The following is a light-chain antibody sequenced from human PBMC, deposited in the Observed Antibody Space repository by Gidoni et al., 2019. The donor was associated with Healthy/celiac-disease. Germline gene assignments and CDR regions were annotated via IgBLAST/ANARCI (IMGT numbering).Light chain of an antibody. CDR1: QSVSSSY. CDR2: GAS. V-gene: IGKV3-20*01. CDR3: QQYGSSPGGT. Sequence: EIVLTQSPGTLSLSPGERATLSCRASQSVSSSYLAWYQQKPGQALRLLIYGASSRATGMPDRFRGSGSGTDFTLTISRREPEDFAVYYCQQYGSSPGGTFGPGTKVDIK. J-gene: IGKJ3*01.